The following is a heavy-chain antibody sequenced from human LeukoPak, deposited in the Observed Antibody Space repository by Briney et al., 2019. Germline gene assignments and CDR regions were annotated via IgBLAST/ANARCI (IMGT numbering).Heavy chain of an antibody. D-gene: IGHD1-1*01. J-gene: IGHJ6*02. V-gene: IGHV6-1*01. CDR2: TYYRSKWYN. CDR1: GDSVSSNSAA. CDR3: ARSRPAHPDENWNDEGDDYYYGMDV. Sequence: SQTLSLTCAISGDSVSSNSAAWNWIRQSPSRGLEWLGRTYYRSKWYNDYAVSVKSRITINPDTSKNQFSLQLNSVTPEDTAVYYCARSRPAHPDENWNDEGDDYYYGMDVWGQGTTVTVSS.